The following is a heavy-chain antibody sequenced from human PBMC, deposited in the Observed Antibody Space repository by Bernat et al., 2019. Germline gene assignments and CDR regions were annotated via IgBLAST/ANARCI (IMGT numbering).Heavy chain of an antibody. CDR3: ARVDYNWYFDL. Sequence: QVQLQQWGAGLLKPSETLSPTCAVYGGSFSGYYWSWIRQPPGKGLEWIGEINHSGSTNYNPSLKSRVTISVDTSKNQFSLKLSSVTAADTAVYYCARVDYNWYFDLWGRGTLVTVSS. D-gene: IGHD4-11*01. J-gene: IGHJ2*01. V-gene: IGHV4-34*01. CDR1: GGSFSGYY. CDR2: INHSGST.